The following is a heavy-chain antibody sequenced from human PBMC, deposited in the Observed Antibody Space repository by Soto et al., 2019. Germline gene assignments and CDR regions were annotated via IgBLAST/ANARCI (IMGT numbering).Heavy chain of an antibody. D-gene: IGHD3-3*01. Sequence: GGSLRLSCAASGFTVSSNYMSWVRQAPGKGLEWVSVIYSGGSTYYADSVKGRFTISRHNSKNTLYLQMNSLRAEDTAVYYCARISHDSWSGQQEHSFDPWGQGTLVTVSS. J-gene: IGHJ5*02. CDR2: IYSGGST. CDR1: GFTVSSNY. V-gene: IGHV3-53*04. CDR3: ARISHDSWSGQQEHSFDP.